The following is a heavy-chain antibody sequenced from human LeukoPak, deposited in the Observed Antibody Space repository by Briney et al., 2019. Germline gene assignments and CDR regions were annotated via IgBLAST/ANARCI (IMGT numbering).Heavy chain of an antibody. CDR1: GFTFDDYA. Sequence: PGGSLRLSCAASGFTFDDYAMHWVRQAPGKGLEWVSGISWNSGSIGYADSVKGRFTISRDNAKNSLYLQMNSLRAEDTALYYCAKGPLIPQWFQHWGQGTLVTVSS. CDR3: AKGPLIPQWFQH. J-gene: IGHJ1*01. D-gene: IGHD6-19*01. CDR2: ISWNSGSI. V-gene: IGHV3-9*01.